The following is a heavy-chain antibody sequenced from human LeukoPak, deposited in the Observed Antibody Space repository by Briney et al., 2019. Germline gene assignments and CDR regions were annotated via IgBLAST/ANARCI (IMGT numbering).Heavy chain of an antibody. CDR1: GYTFTSYD. Sequence: GASVKVSCKASGYTFTSYDINWVRQATGQGLEWMGWMNPNSGDTGYAQKFQGRVTMTRNTSISTAYMELSSLRSEDTAVYYCASGMIVVAIEAFDIWGQGTMVTVSS. D-gene: IGHD3-22*01. CDR3: ASGMIVVAIEAFDI. V-gene: IGHV1-8*01. J-gene: IGHJ3*02. CDR2: MNPNSGDT.